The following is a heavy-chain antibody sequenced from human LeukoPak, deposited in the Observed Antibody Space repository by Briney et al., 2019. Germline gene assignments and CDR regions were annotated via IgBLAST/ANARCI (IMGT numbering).Heavy chain of an antibody. CDR3: ARGRIAKIVVVHSFHYGMDV. J-gene: IGHJ6*02. D-gene: IGHD3-22*01. Sequence: SETLSLTCDVFGGSFTDYFWTWLRQSPGKGLEWIGEINDYTGNTNYNPSLNSRASISLEKSKNQFSLELRSVTAADTAVYYCARGRIAKIVVVHSFHYGMDVWGQGTTVTVSS. CDR2: INDYTGNT. CDR1: GGSFTDYF. V-gene: IGHV4-34*01.